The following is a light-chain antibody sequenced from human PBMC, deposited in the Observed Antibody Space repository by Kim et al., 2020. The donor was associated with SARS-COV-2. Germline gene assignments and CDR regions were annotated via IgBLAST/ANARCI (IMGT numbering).Light chain of an antibody. J-gene: IGLJ2*01. CDR2: SND. CDR1: SSNIGRHL. CDR3: ATWDDTLNGPV. V-gene: IGLV1-44*01. Sequence: GQKVTFSCSGSSSNIGRHLVNWYQHVPGTAPKLLIYSNDQRPSEVPDQFSASKSGTSASLAISGLQSEHEADYYCATWDDTLNGPVFGGGTQLTVL.